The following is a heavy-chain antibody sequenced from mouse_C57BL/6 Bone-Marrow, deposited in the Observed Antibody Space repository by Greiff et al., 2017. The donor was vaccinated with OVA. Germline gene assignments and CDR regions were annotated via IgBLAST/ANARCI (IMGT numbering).Heavy chain of an antibody. CDR3: ARDYGRGY. J-gene: IGHJ2*01. CDR1: GYTFTDYY. Sequence: VQLKESGPVLVKPGASVKMSCKASGYTFTDYYMNWVKQSHGKSLEWIGVINPYNGGTSYNQKFKGKATLTVDKSSSTAYMELNSLTSEDSAVYYCARDYGRGYWGQGTTLTVSS. CDR2: INPYNGGT. V-gene: IGHV1-19*01. D-gene: IGHD1-1*01.